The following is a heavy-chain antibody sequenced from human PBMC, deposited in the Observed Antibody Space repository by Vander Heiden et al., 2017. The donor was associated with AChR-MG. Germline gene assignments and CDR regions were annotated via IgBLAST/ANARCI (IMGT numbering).Heavy chain of an antibody. Sequence: QVQLVESGGGVVQPGRSLRLSCAASGFTFSSYAMHWVRQAPGKGLEWVAVISYDGSNKYYADSVKGRFTISRDNSKNTLYLQMNSLRAEDTAVYYCARVAEEGASWLVLVYWGQGTLVTVSS. CDR1: GFTFSSYA. D-gene: IGHD6-19*01. J-gene: IGHJ4*02. V-gene: IGHV3-30-3*01. CDR2: ISYDGSNK. CDR3: ARVAEEGASWLVLVY.